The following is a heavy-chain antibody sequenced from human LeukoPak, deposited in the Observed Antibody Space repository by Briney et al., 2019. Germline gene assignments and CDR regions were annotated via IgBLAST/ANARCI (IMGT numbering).Heavy chain of an antibody. V-gene: IGHV4-4*09. CDR3: ARSGSEDSGSYPNYYMDV. D-gene: IGHD1-26*01. J-gene: IGHJ6*03. Sequence: SETLSLTCTVSGGSISSYYWSWIRQPPGKRLEWIGYIYTSGSTNYNPSLKSRVTISVDTSKNQFSLKLSSVTAADTAVYYCARSGSEDSGSYPNYYMDVWGKGTTVTVSS. CDR1: GGSISSYY. CDR2: IYTSGST.